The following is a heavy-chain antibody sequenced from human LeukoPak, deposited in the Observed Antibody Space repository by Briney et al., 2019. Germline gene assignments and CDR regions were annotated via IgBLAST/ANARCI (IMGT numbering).Heavy chain of an antibody. Sequence: GGSLRLSCAASGFTFNNAWMSWIRQVPGKGLEWVGRIKSKSAGGTTDYPALVKGRFIISRDDSKNMLYLQMNSLKIEDTAVYYCAKGARWLHPSEGAFDIWGQGTMVTVSS. D-gene: IGHD5-24*01. CDR3: AKGARWLHPSEGAFDI. CDR2: IKSKSAGGTT. V-gene: IGHV3-15*01. J-gene: IGHJ3*02. CDR1: GFTFNNAW.